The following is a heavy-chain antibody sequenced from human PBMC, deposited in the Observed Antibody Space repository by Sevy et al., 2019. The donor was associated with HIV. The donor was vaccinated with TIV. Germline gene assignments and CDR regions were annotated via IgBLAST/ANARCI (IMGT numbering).Heavy chain of an antibody. V-gene: IGHV1-69*13. D-gene: IGHD3-9*01. J-gene: IGHJ6*02. CDR1: GGTFSFYG. CDR3: ARGGPDDILTHYGMDV. CDR2: IIPIIGTT. Sequence: ASVKVSCKASGGTFSFYGISLVRQAPGQGLEWMAGIIPIIGTTKYAQKFQGRVTITADESTSTAYMELSSLRSEDTAVYYCARGGPDDILTHYGMDVWGQGTTVTVSS.